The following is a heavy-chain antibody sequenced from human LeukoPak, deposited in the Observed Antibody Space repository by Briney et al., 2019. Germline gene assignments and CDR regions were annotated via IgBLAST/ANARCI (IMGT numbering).Heavy chain of an antibody. Sequence: PGGSLRLSCAASGFTFSSYAMSWVRQAPGKGLEWVGRIRSKTAGETTDYAAPVKGRFTISRDDSKNTLYLQMNSLKTEDTAVYYCTTPLTGYYDSSGFSVKGDDYWGQGTLVTVSS. V-gene: IGHV3-15*01. CDR3: TTPLTGYYDSSGFSVKGDDY. CDR2: IRSKTAGETT. D-gene: IGHD3-22*01. J-gene: IGHJ4*02. CDR1: GFTFSSYA.